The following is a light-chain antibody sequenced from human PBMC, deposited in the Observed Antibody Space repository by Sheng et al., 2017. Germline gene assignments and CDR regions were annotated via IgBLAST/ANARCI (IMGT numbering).Light chain of an antibody. V-gene: IGLV1-47*02. CDR3: AVWDDSLNGPV. CDR2: SDN. Sequence: QSVLTQSPSASGTPGQRVTISCSGSSSNIGSNYVYWYQQFPGTAPRLLLYSDNQRPSGVPDRFSGSQSGTSASLAITGLRSEDEADYNCAVWDDSLNGPVFGGGTKLIVL. CDR1: SSNIGSNY. J-gene: IGLJ2*01.